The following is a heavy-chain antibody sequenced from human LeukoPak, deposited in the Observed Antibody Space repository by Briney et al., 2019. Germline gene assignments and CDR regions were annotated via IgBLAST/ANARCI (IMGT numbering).Heavy chain of an antibody. J-gene: IGHJ3*02. CDR1: GYTFTGYY. CDR2: INPNSGGT. CDR3: ARDVQELSLDAFDI. D-gene: IGHD3-16*02. V-gene: IGHV1-2*06. Sequence: ASVKVSCKASGYTFTGYYMHWVRQAPGQGLEWMGRINPNSGGTNYAQKFQGRVTMTRDTSISTAYMELSRLRSDDTAVYYCARDVQELSLDAFDIRGQGTMVTVSS.